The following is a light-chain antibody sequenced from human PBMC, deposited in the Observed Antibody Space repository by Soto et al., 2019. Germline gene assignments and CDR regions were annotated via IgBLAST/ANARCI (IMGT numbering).Light chain of an antibody. J-gene: IGKJ2*01. V-gene: IGKV3-20*01. CDR2: GAS. CDR1: QSVSSNY. CDR3: QEYSSSLYT. Sequence: EIVLTQSPGTLSLSPGERVTLSCRASQSVSSNYLAWYQHKPGQAPRLIIYGASARATGIPDRFSGSGSGTDVTLTISRLEPEDFAVYYCQEYSSSLYTFGQGTKLEIK.